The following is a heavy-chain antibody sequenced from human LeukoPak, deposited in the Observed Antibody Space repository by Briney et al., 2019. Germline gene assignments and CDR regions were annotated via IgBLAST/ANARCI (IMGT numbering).Heavy chain of an antibody. Sequence: GESLKISCKGSGYSFTSYWIGWVRQMPGKGLEWMGIIYPGDSDTRYSPSFQGQVTISADKSISTAYLQWSSLKASDTAMYYCARPNPFSSAYSSIDLGAFDIWGQGTMVTVSS. V-gene: IGHV5-51*01. CDR2: IYPGDSDT. CDR1: GYSFTSYW. CDR3: ARPNPFSSAYSSIDLGAFDI. D-gene: IGHD6-19*01. J-gene: IGHJ3*02.